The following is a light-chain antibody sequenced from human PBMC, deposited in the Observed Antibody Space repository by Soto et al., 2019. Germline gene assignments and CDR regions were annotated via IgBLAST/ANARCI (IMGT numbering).Light chain of an antibody. CDR3: SSYTSSSTLSPYV. CDR1: SSDVGVYNY. CDR2: DVS. V-gene: IGLV2-14*03. J-gene: IGLJ1*01. Sequence: QSVLTQPASVSGSPGQSITISCTGASSDVGVYNYVSWYQHHPGKAPKLMIYDVSNRPSGVSNRFSGSKSGNTASLIISGLQAEDEADYYCSSYTSSSTLSPYVFGTGTKVTV.